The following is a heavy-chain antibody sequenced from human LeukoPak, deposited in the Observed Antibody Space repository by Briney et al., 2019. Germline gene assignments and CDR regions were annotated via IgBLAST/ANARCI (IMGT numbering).Heavy chain of an antibody. CDR2: IYSGGST. J-gene: IGHJ4*02. CDR1: GFTVSSNY. D-gene: IGHD3-22*01. V-gene: IGHV3-53*01. Sequence: GGSLRLSCAASGFTVSSNYMSWVCQAPGKGLEWVSVIYSGGSTYYADSVKGRFTISRDNSKNTLYLQMNSLRAEDTAVYYCAKILNYYDSSGYYYFDYWGQGTLVTVSS. CDR3: AKILNYYDSSGYYYFDY.